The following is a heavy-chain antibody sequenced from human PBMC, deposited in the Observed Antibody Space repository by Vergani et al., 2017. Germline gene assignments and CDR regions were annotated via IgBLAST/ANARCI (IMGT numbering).Heavy chain of an antibody. V-gene: IGHV3-21*02. CDR2: ISGRSSYV. CDR1: GFIFSDYN. CDR3: AKGVAAAGTNWFDP. D-gene: IGHD6-13*01. Sequence: EVQVVQSGGGLVKPGGSLRLSCETSGFIFSDYNLNWVRQAPGSGLEWVASISGRSSYVNYAVSVKGRSTISRDNAKNSLFLQMNSLRAEDTAVYYCAKGVAAAGTNWFDPWGQGTLVTVSS. J-gene: IGHJ5*02.